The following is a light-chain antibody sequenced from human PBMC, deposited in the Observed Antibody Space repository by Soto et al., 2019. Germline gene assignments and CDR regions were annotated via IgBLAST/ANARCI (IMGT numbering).Light chain of an antibody. V-gene: IGKV3-20*01. CDR1: QSVSSN. CDR2: GAS. Sequence: ELVLTQSPATLSVSPGERATLSCRASQSVSSNLAWYQQKPGQAPRLLIYGASSRATGIPDRFSGSGSGTDFTLTISRLEPEDFAVYYCQQYGSPFGGGTKVDIK. CDR3: QQYGSP. J-gene: IGKJ4*02.